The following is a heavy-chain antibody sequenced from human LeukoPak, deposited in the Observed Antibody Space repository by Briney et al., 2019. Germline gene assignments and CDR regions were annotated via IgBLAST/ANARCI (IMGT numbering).Heavy chain of an antibody. J-gene: IGHJ5*02. CDR1: GGSISSHY. CDR2: IYYSGAT. CDR3: AREADSGGAVLAATWGRGWFDP. D-gene: IGHD2-15*01. V-gene: IGHV4-59*11. Sequence: TSETLSLTCTVSGGSISSHYWIWIRQPPGKGLEWLGDIYYSGATNYNPSLKSRVTISVDTSKKQFSLNLSSVTAADTAVYYCAREADSGGAVLAATWGRGWFDPWGQGTLVTVSS.